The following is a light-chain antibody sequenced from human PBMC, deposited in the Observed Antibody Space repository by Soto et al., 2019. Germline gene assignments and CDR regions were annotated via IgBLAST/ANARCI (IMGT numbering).Light chain of an antibody. CDR1: QSISSY. Sequence: DLQMTQSPSSLSASVGDRVTITCRASQSISSYLNWYQQKPGKAPKLLIYAASSLQSGVPSRFSGSGSGTDFTLTISSLPPEDFATYYCQQSYSTPQTFGQGTKVEIK. J-gene: IGKJ1*01. CDR2: AAS. CDR3: QQSYSTPQT. V-gene: IGKV1-39*01.